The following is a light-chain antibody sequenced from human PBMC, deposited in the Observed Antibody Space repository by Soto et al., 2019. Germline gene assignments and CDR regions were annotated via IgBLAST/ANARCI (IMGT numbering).Light chain of an antibody. CDR2: GAS. J-gene: IGKJ1*01. CDR1: QSVSNN. V-gene: IGKV3-15*01. Sequence: ETVMTQSPATLSVSPGDRATLSCRASQSVSNNLAWYQQKPGQAPRLLIYGASTRATGIPARFSGSGSGAEFTLTITSLQSEDFAVYYCQQYNNWPRTFGQGTKVEI. CDR3: QQYNNWPRT.